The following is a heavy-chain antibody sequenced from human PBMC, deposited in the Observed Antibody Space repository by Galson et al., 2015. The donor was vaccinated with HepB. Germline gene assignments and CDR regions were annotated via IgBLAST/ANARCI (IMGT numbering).Heavy chain of an antibody. J-gene: IGHJ4*02. V-gene: IGHV3-30*02. Sequence: SLRLSCAASGFIFSNYGMHWVRQAPGKGLEWVALIQPDGSTKYYADYVKGRFTISRDDSKSTPYLQMNSLRVEDMAVYYCAKRDSTTEFDYWVQGTLVTVSS. CDR2: IQPDGSTK. D-gene: IGHD4-17*01. CDR3: AKRDSTTEFDY. CDR1: GFIFSNYG.